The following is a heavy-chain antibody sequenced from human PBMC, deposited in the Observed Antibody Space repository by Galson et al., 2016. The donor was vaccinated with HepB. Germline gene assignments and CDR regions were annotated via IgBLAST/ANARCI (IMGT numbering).Heavy chain of an antibody. CDR3: ARVGRVDYYDSSDY. D-gene: IGHD3-22*01. CDR2: INPSGGST. CDR1: GYTLTSFY. Sequence: SVKVSCKASGYTLTSFYMHWVRQAPGQGLEWMGIINPSGGSTTYAQKFQGRVTMTRDTSTSTFHMELSSLRSDDTAVYYCARVGRVDYYDSSDYWGQGTLVTVSS. J-gene: IGHJ4*02. V-gene: IGHV1-46*01.